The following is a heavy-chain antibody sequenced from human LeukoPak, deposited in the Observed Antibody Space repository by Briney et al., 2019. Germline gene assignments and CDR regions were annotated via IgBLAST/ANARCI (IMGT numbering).Heavy chain of an antibody. CDR2: IYYSGST. V-gene: IGHV4-59*08. CDR3: ARHEGSARISSFDY. D-gene: IGHD2/OR15-2a*01. Sequence: SETLSLTCTVSGGSISSYYWSWIRQPPGKGLEWIGYIYYSGSTNYNPSLKSRVTISADTSKNQFSLKLSSVTAADTAVYYCARHEGSARISSFDYWGQGTLVTVSS. J-gene: IGHJ4*02. CDR1: GGSISSYY.